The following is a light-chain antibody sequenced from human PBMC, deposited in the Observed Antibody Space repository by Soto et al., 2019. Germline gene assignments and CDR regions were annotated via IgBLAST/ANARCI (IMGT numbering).Light chain of an antibody. V-gene: IGKV1-5*01. CDR2: DAS. CDR1: QRISSW. J-gene: IGKJ5*01. Sequence: DIQMTQSPSTLSASVGDRVTITCRASQRISSWLAWYQQKPGKVPKLLIYDASSLQSGVPSRFSGSGSGTEFTLTISRLQPDDFATYYCQQYNSYSPITFGQGTRLEIK. CDR3: QQYNSYSPIT.